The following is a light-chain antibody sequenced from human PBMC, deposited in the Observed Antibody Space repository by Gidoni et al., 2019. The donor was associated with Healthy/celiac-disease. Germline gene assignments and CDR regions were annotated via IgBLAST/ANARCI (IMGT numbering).Light chain of an antibody. Sequence: EIVLTQSPATLSLSPGERATLSCRASQSVSSYLAWYHQKPGQAPRLLIYDASTRATGIPARFSGSGSGTDFTLTISSLEPEDFAFYYCQQRSNWPPLFTFGPGTKVDIK. V-gene: IGKV3-11*01. CDR2: DAS. CDR1: QSVSSY. J-gene: IGKJ3*01. CDR3: QQRSNWPPLFT.